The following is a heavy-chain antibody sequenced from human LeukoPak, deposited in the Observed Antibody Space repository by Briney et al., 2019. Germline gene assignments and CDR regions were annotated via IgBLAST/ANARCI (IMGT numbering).Heavy chain of an antibody. Sequence: ASVKVSCKASGYTFTSYGISWVRQAPGQGLEWMGWISAYNGNTNYAQKLQGRVTMTTDTSTSTAYMELRSLRSDDTAVYYCARLAIYCSGDCPDYGMDVWGQGTTVTVSS. J-gene: IGHJ6*02. CDR1: GYTFTSYG. D-gene: IGHD2-21*02. CDR2: ISAYNGNT. CDR3: ARLAIYCSGDCPDYGMDV. V-gene: IGHV1-18*01.